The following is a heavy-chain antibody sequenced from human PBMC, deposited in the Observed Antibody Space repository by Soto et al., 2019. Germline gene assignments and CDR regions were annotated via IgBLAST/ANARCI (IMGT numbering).Heavy chain of an antibody. CDR1: GFTFSSYA. CDR2: ISGSGGST. D-gene: IGHD3-22*01. J-gene: IGHJ4*02. V-gene: IGHV3-23*01. Sequence: EVQLLESGGGLVQPGGSLRLSCAASGFTFSSYAMSWVRQAPGKGLEWVSAISGSGGSTYYADSVKGRFTISRDNSKNTLYLQMNSLRAEDTAVYYCAKGHYYYDSSGYRHFDYWGQGTLVTVSS. CDR3: AKGHYYYDSSGYRHFDY.